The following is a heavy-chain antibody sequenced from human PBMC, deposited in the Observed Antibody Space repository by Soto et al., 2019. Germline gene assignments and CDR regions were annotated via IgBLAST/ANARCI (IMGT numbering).Heavy chain of an antibody. J-gene: IGHJ5*02. D-gene: IGHD3-22*01. CDR2: INNSGST. V-gene: IGHV4-34*01. CDR3: ARYLLRSQDSSCYNCRRFDR. CDR1: GGSFSGYY. Sequence: SETLSLXCAVYGGSFSGYYWSWIRQPPGKGQEWIGDINNSGSTNYNPSLKSRVTISLDTSKTQFFLKVSSVTAADTSVYYFARYLLRSQDSSCYNCRRFDRWGQGTLVT.